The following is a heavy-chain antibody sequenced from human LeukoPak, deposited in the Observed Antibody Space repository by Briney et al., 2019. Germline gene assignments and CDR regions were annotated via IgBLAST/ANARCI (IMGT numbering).Heavy chain of an antibody. V-gene: IGHV4-34*01. CDR3: ARGRRVSGVRRINWARRENYYYYYIDA. J-gene: IGHJ6*03. CDR2: INHTGNT. CDR1: GDSFSGKL. D-gene: IGHD3-10*01. Sequence: SETLSLTCAVYGDSFSGKLWTWIRQSPGKGLEWIGEINHTGNTKFNPSLRGRVSISVDTANNQFSLRLTSLTGADRGLYFCARGRRVSGVRRINWARRENYYYYYIDAWGKGTSVIVSS.